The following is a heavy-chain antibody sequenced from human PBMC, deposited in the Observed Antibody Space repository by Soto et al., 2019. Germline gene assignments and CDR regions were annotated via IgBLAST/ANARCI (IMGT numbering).Heavy chain of an antibody. Sequence: GGSLRLSCAASGFTFSTYGMYWVRQAPGKGLEWVAVISYDGSNKYYADSVKGRFTISRDDSKNTLYLQMNSLRAEDTAVYYCAKASSEDWFRIDYWGQGTLVTVS. CDR3: AKASSEDWFRIDY. D-gene: IGHD3-9*01. CDR1: GFTFSTYG. CDR2: ISYDGSNK. V-gene: IGHV3-30*18. J-gene: IGHJ4*02.